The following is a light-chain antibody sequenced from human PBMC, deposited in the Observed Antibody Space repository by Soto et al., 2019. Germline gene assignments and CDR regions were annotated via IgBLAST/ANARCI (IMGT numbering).Light chain of an antibody. CDR2: GAS. CDR3: QQYDTSPWT. Sequence: EIVLTQSPGTLSLSPGDRVTLSCRASQSVSSTYLAWNQQTPGQALRLLIYGASSRATGIPDRFSGSGSGTDFTLTISRLEPEDFAVYYCQQYDTSPWTFGQGTKVEIK. CDR1: QSVSSTY. V-gene: IGKV3-20*01. J-gene: IGKJ1*01.